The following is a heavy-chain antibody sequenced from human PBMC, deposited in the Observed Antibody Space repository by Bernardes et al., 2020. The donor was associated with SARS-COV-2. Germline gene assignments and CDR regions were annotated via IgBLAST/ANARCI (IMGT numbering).Heavy chain of an antibody. CDR2: MNPNSGGT. J-gene: IGHJ3*02. D-gene: IGHD2-21*02. Sequence: ASVKVSCKASGYTFTRYYMYWVRQVPGQGLEWMGWMNPNSGGTNSAQKFEGRVTMTRDTSISTAYMELSRLRSDDTAVYYCARGDDAFDIWGQGTMVTVSS. CDR1: GYTFTRYY. V-gene: IGHV1-2*02. CDR3: ARGDDAFDI.